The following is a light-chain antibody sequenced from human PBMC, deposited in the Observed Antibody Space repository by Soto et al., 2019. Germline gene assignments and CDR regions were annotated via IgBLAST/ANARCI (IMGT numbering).Light chain of an antibody. CDR3: QQRSKWPLT. J-gene: IGKJ4*01. Sequence: EIVLTQSSATLSLSPGERATLSCRASQSVTSNALAWYQQKPGQAPRLLIYGVSSMDTGIPDRFSGSGSGTDFTLTISSLEPEDFAVYYCQQRSKWPLTFGGGTKVESK. CDR2: GVS. CDR1: QSVTSN. V-gene: IGKV3-11*01.